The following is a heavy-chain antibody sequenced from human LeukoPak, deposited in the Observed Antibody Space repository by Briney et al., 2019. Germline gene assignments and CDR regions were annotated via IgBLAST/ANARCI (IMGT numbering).Heavy chain of an antibody. CDR1: GFTVHSNY. V-gene: IGHV3-53*01. J-gene: IGHJ3*02. Sequence: GGSLRLSCAASGFTVHSNYMSWVRQAPGKGLEWVSVIDRSGVTHYADSVKGRFTISRDNSKNTLYLQMNSLKTEDTAVYYCTTYYDSSGYYHDAFDIWGQGTMVTVSS. CDR3: TTYYDSSGYYHDAFDI. D-gene: IGHD3-22*01. CDR2: IDRSGVT.